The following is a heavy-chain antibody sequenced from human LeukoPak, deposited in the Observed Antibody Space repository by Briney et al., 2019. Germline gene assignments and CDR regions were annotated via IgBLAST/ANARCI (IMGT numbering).Heavy chain of an antibody. CDR2: IYSGGST. CDR3: AGDHTSGI. V-gene: IGHV3-53*01. J-gene: IGHJ4*02. CDR1: GFTVSSNY. Sequence: GGSLRLSCAASGFTVSSNYISWVRQAPGRGLEWVAVIYSGGSTFYADSVKGRFTISRDNSQNTLYLQMNSLRAEDTAVYYCAGDHTSGIWGQGTLVTVSS. D-gene: IGHD3-10*01.